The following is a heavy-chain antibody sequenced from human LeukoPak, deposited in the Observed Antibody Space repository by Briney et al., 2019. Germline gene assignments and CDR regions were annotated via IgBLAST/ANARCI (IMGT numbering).Heavy chain of an antibody. CDR2: IYTSGST. CDR1: GGSISSGSYY. Sequence: PSETLSLTCTVSGGSISSGSYYWSWIRQPAGKGLEWIGRIYTSGSTNYNPSLKSRVTISVDTSKNQFSLKLSSVTAADTAVYYCARVRGSCYVPWGQGTLVTVSS. CDR3: ARVRGSCYVP. V-gene: IGHV4-61*02. J-gene: IGHJ5*02. D-gene: IGHD2-15*01.